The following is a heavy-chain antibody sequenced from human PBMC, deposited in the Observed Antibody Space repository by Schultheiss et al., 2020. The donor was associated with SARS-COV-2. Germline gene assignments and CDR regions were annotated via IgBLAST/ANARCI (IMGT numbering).Heavy chain of an antibody. J-gene: IGHJ6*03. D-gene: IGHD3-10*01. V-gene: IGHV4-59*08. CDR3: ARAEVRGQRYYYYMDV. CDR1: GGSISSYY. Sequence: SETLSLTCTVSGGSISSYYWSWIRQPPGKGLEWIGSIYYSGSTNYNPSLKSRVTISIDTSKNHFSLRLSTVTAADTAVYYCARAEVRGQRYYYYMDVWGKGTTVTVSS. CDR2: IYYSGST.